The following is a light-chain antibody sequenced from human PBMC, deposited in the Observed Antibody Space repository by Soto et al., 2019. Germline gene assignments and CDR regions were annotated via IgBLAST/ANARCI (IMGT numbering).Light chain of an antibody. CDR1: QSVSTN. J-gene: IGKJ2*01. Sequence: EIVMTQSPATLSVSPGERATLSCRASQSVSTNLAWYQQKPGQAPRLLIYGASTWASGIPARFSGSGSGTEFTLTISSLQSEYFAVYYCQHSNNWPFTFGQGTKLEIK. V-gene: IGKV3-15*01. CDR3: QHSNNWPFT. CDR2: GAS.